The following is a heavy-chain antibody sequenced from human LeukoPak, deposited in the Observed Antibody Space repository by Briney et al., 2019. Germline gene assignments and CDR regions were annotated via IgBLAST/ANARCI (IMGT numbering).Heavy chain of an antibody. CDR2: ISGDGSTT. Sequence: GGSLRLSCAASGFTFDDYAMHWVHQGPGKGLEWVSYISGDGSTTYYADSVKGRFAISRDNSKKSLSLQINNLRTEDTALYYCAKTRRSGTEYADFDHWGQGTLVTVSS. D-gene: IGHD1-26*01. CDR3: AKTRRSGTEYADFDH. J-gene: IGHJ4*02. CDR1: GFTFDDYA. V-gene: IGHV3-43*02.